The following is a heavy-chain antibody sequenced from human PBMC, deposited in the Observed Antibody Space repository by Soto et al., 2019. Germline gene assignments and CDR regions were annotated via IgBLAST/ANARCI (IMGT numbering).Heavy chain of an antibody. V-gene: IGHV3-30-3*01. D-gene: IGHD3-10*01. CDR2: ISYDGSNK. CDR1: GFTFSSYA. Sequence: GRSLRLSCAASGFTFSSYAMHWVRQAPGKGLEWVAVISYDGSNKYYADSVKGRFTISRDNSKNTLYLQMNSLRAEDTAVYYCAREVSDMDAFDIWGEGTMVTV. J-gene: IGHJ3*02. CDR3: AREVSDMDAFDI.